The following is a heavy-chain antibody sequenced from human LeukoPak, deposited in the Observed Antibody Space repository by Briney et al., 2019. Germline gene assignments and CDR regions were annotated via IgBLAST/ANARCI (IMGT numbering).Heavy chain of an antibody. Sequence: SQTLSLTCAISGDSVSSKSVSWSWIRQSPSRELECLGSTCYRATRNTFYSLSMEGRRTINADRSRNEASLRLSSVTPEDTALYYCVRDFNWAFDYWGQGTLVTVSS. D-gene: IGHD3-16*01. CDR3: VRDFNWAFDY. CDR1: GDSVSSKSVS. J-gene: IGHJ4*02. CDR2: TCYRATRNT. V-gene: IGHV6-1*01.